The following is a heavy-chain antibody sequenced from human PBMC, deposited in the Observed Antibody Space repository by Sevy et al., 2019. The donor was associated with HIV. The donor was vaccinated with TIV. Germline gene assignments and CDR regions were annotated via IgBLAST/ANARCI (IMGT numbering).Heavy chain of an antibody. D-gene: IGHD3-10*01. CDR2: INPNSGGT. CDR1: GYTFTGYY. V-gene: IGHV1-2*04. CDR3: AREGGGVRGSGCMDV. J-gene: IGHJ6*02. Sequence: ASVKVSCKASGYTFTGYYMHWVRQAPGQGLEWMGWINPNSGGTNYAQKFQGWVTMTRDTSISTAYMELSRLRSDDTAVYYCAREGGGVRGSGCMDVWGQGTTVTVSS.